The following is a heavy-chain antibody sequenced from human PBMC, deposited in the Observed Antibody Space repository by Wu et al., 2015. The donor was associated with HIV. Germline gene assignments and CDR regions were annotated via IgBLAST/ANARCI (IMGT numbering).Heavy chain of an antibody. CDR2: FIPIFGTS. CDR3: ARGWSSGLFDY. Sequence: QVQLLQSGAEVKKPGSSVKVSCKASGGTFSRFGISWMRQAPGQGLEWMGGFIPIFGTSNYAQKFQGRLTITTDDSASTAHMELRGLRSDDTAVYYCARGWSSGLFDYWGQGNAGHRLL. D-gene: IGHD6-19*01. CDR1: GGTFSRFG. J-gene: IGHJ4*02. V-gene: IGHV1-69*05.